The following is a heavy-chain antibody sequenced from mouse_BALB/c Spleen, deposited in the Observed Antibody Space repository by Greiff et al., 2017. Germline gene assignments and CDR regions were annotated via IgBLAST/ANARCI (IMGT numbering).Heavy chain of an antibody. Sequence: EVQLVESGGGLVKPGGSLKLSCAASGFTFSSYAMSWVRQTPEKRLEWVAYISSGGGSTYYPDTVKGRFTISRDNAKNTLYLQMSSLKSEDTAMYYCARHNYYGTPWFAYWGQGTLVTVSA. D-gene: IGHD1-1*01. CDR1: GFTFSSYA. CDR2: ISSGGGST. V-gene: IGHV5-12-1*01. CDR3: ARHNYYGTPWFAY. J-gene: IGHJ3*01.